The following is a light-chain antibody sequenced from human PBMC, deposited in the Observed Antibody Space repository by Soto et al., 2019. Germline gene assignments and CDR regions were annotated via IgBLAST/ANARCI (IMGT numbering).Light chain of an antibody. Sequence: DIQMTHSPSSLSASVGDRVTLTCRASQSISSYLNWYQQKPRKAPNLLIYAAASLQRGVPSRFSGSGSGTDFTLTISSLQPEDFATYYCQQSYSTPRTCGQGTKVDIK. V-gene: IGKV1-39*01. J-gene: IGKJ1*01. CDR1: QSISSY. CDR3: QQSYSTPRT. CDR2: AAA.